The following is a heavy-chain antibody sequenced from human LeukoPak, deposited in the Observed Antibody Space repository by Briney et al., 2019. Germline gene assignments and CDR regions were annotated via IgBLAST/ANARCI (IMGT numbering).Heavy chain of an antibody. CDR3: AADGSDFWSGYPYYFDY. J-gene: IGHJ4*02. CDR2: IVVGSGNT. D-gene: IGHD3-3*01. V-gene: IGHV1-58*01. CDR1: GFTFTSSA. Sequence: GASVKVSCKASGFTFTSSAVQWVRQARGQRLEWIGWIVVGSGNTNYAQKFQERVTITRDMSTSTAYMELSSLRSEDTAVYYCAADGSDFWSGYPYYFDYWGQETLVTVSS.